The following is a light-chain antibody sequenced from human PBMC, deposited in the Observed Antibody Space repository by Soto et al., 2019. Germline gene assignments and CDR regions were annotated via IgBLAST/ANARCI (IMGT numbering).Light chain of an antibody. CDR2: DSS. CDR1: QSVSSH. CDR3: QQFGDWPS. J-gene: IGKJ1*01. V-gene: IGKV3D-15*01. Sequence: EIRMTQSPATLSVSPGDNATLSCRASQSVSSHVVWYQQKPGQAPRLLISDSSTRAPGIPARFSGSGSGTEFTLTSSSLQSDDFAVYYCQQFGDWPSFDLGTKVEI.